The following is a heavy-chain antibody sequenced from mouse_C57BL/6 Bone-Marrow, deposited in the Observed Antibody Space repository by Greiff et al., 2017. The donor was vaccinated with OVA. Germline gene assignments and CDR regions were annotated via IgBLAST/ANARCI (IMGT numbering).Heavy chain of an antibody. D-gene: IGHD1-1*01. CDR2: IYPGSGST. CDR1: GYTFTSYW. CDR3: AFYYGSTYYFDY. V-gene: IGHV1-55*01. Sequence: VQLQQPGAELVKPGASVKMSCKASGYTFTSYWITWVKQRPGQGLEWIGDIYPGSGSTNYNEKFKSKATLTVDTSSSTAYMQRSSLTSEDSAVYYCAFYYGSTYYFDYWGQGTTLTVSS. J-gene: IGHJ2*01.